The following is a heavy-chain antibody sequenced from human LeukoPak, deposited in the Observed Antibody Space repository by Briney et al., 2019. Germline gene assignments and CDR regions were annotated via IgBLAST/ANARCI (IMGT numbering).Heavy chain of an antibody. CDR1: GFTFSNFW. D-gene: IGHD5-18*01. V-gene: IGHV3-7*03. CDR3: AKVETGRGYSYGSPYYYYGMDV. J-gene: IGHJ6*02. CDR2: IKQDETEK. Sequence: GESLRLSCTASGFTFSNFWMGWVRQAPGKGLEWVANIKQDETEKFYLGSVKGRFTISRDNSKNTLYLQMNSLRAEDTAVYYCAKVETGRGYSYGSPYYYYGMDVWGQGTTVTVSS.